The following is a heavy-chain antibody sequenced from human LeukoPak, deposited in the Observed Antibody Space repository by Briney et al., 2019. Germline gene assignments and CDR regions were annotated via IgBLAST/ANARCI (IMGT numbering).Heavy chain of an antibody. Sequence: GGSVRLSCAASGFTFSSYDMIWVRQAPGKGLEWLSYISSSASTIYYADSVKGRFSISRDNAKNSLYLQMNSLRAEDTAVYYCARDLGYSYDYAYFDYWGQGTLVTVSS. CDR2: ISSSASTI. J-gene: IGHJ4*02. CDR3: ARDLGYSYDYAYFDY. D-gene: IGHD5-18*01. CDR1: GFTFSSYD. V-gene: IGHV3-48*03.